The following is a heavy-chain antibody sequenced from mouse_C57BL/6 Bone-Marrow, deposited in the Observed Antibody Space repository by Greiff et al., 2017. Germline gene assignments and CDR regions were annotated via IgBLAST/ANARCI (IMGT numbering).Heavy chain of an antibody. CDR2: IRNKANGYTT. J-gene: IGHJ3*01. CDR1: GFTFTDYY. Sequence: EVKLLESGGGLVQPGGSLSLSCAASGFTFTDYYMSWVRQPPGKALEWLGFIRNKANGYTTKYSASVKGRFTISRDDSQSILYLQMTALRAEDSSTSYCARSNYYGSSAFAYWGQGTLVTVSA. D-gene: IGHD1-1*01. V-gene: IGHV7-3*01. CDR3: ARSNYYGSSAFAY.